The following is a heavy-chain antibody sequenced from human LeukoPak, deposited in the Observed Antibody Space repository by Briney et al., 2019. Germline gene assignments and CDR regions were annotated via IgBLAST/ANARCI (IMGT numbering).Heavy chain of an antibody. CDR3: ANSGYSYGYFFGLFDY. J-gene: IGHJ4*02. CDR2: ISGSGGST. D-gene: IGHD5-18*01. CDR1: GFTLSSYA. V-gene: IGHV3-23*01. Sequence: PGGSLTLSCAASGFTLSSYAMSWVRQAPGKGLEGVSAISGSGGSTYYADSVKGRFTISRDNSKNTLYLQMNSLRAEDTAVYYCANSGYSYGYFFGLFDYWGQGTLVTVSS.